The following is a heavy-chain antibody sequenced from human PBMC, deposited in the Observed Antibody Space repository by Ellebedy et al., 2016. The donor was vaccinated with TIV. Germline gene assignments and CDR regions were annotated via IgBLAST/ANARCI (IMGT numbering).Heavy chain of an antibody. CDR2: IYYSGST. D-gene: IGHD3-3*01. CDR3: ASRAIFGMGIDAFDI. V-gene: IGHV4-61*01. J-gene: IGHJ3*02. CDR1: GGSISSGSYY. Sequence: SETLSLXXTVSGGSISSGSYYWSWIRQPPGKGLEWIGYIYYSGSTNYNPSLKSRVTISVDTSKNQFSLKLSSVTAADTAVYYCASRAIFGMGIDAFDIWGQGTMVTVSS.